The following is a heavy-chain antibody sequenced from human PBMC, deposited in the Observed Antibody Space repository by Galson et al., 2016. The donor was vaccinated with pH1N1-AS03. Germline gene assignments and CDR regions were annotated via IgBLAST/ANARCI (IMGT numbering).Heavy chain of an antibody. CDR1: GYTFTSYY. CDR3: AREFRGGLFDC. V-gene: IGHV1-46*01. CDR2: IIPSDGRT. Sequence: SVKVSCKASGYTFTSYYMHWVRQAPGQGLEWMGIIIPSDGRTNYAPKFQGRVTMTRDTSTSTVYMDLSGLRSEDTAVYYCAREFRGGLFDCWGQGILVTVSS. J-gene: IGHJ4*02. D-gene: IGHD3-10*01.